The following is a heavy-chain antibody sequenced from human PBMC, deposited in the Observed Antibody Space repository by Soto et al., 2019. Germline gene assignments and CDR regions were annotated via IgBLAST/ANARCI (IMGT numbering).Heavy chain of an antibody. Sequence: QVQLVQSGAEVQKPGSSVKVSCKASGGTFSSYAIRWVRQAPGQGLEWMGGVIPIFGTANYAQKFQGRVTITADESTSTAYMEVSSLSSEDMAVYYCARTEVVAATYYFYYGMDVWGQGSTVTVSS. CDR1: GGTFSSYA. J-gene: IGHJ6*02. V-gene: IGHV1-69*01. CDR3: ARTEVVAATYYFYYGMDV. CDR2: VIPIFGTA. D-gene: IGHD2-15*01.